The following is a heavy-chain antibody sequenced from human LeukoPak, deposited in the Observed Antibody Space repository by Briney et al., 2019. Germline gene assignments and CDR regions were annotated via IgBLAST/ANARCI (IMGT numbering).Heavy chain of an antibody. CDR3: ARLVGSSSGGADY. Sequence: SETLSLTCTVSGGSISSSSYYWGWIRQPPGKGLEWIGSIYYSGCTYYNPSLKSRVTISVDTSKNQFSLKLSSVTAADTAVYYCARLVGSSSGGADYWGQGTLVTVSS. D-gene: IGHD6-6*01. J-gene: IGHJ4*02. CDR2: IYYSGCT. V-gene: IGHV4-39*01. CDR1: GGSISSSSYY.